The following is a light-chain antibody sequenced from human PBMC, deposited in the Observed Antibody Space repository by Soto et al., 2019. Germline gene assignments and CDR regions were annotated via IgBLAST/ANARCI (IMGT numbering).Light chain of an antibody. J-gene: IGKJ1*01. Sequence: EIVFSHSPGTLSLSPGERATLSCRASQSVSSYLAWYQQKAGQAPRLLIYEGSNRATGIPTRFSGSGSGTDFTLTISGLEPEDFAVYYCQQRNNWPWTFGQGTKVDTK. CDR2: EGS. CDR3: QQRNNWPWT. CDR1: QSVSSY. V-gene: IGKV3-11*01.